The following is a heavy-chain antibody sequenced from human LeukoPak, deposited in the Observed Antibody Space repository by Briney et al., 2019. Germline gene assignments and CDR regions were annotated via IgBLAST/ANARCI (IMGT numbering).Heavy chain of an antibody. CDR1: GYTFNTYN. Sequence: ASVKVSCKASGYTFNTYNINWVRQAPGQGLEWMAWISAYNGYRKYAQKFQARVTMTTDTSTSTAYMELRGLTSDDTAVYYCARFRGSYYVADFWGQGTLVTVSS. CDR3: ARFRGSYYVADF. V-gene: IGHV1-18*01. CDR2: ISAYNGYR. J-gene: IGHJ4*02. D-gene: IGHD1-26*01.